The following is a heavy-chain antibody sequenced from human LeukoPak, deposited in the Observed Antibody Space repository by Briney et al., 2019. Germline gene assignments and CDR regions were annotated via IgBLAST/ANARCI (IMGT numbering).Heavy chain of an antibody. CDR2: ISAYNGNT. CDR3: ARAVLGGAFIHHSNSYMDV. D-gene: IGHD1-26*01. Sequence: ASVKVSCKASGGTFSSYAISWARQAPGQGLEWLGWISAYNGNTYYAQKFQGRVTMTTDTSTRTAYMELRSLRSDDTALYYCARAVLGGAFIHHSNSYMDVWGKGTTVTVSS. V-gene: IGHV1-18*01. CDR1: GGTFSSYA. J-gene: IGHJ6*03.